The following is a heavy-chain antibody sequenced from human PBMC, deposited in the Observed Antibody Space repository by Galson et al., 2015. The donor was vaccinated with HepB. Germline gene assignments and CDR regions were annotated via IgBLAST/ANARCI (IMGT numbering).Heavy chain of an antibody. CDR1: GYTFTSNG. CDR3: ARDRLHSLDY. J-gene: IGHJ4*02. CDR2: ISASTGNT. Sequence: SVKVSCKASGYTFTSNGISWVRQAPGHGLEWMGCISASTGNTNYAQKFQGRVTLTRDTSTSSVHMELRSLRIDDTAVYYCARDRLHSLDYWGPGSLVTVSS. D-gene: IGHD2-15*01. V-gene: IGHV1-18*01.